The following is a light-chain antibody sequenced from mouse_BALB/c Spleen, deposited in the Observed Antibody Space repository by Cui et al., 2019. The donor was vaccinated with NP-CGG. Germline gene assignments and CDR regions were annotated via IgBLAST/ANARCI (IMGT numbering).Light chain of an antibody. Sequence: QAVVTQDSALTTSPGATVTLTRRSSTGAVTTNNYANWVQEKPDHLFTGLIGGTNNRAPGVPARFSGSLIGDKAALTITGAQTEDEAIYFCALWYSNHWVFGGGTKLTVL. CDR1: TGAVTTNNY. V-gene: IGLV1*01. CDR2: GTN. J-gene: IGLJ1*01. CDR3: ALWYSNHWV.